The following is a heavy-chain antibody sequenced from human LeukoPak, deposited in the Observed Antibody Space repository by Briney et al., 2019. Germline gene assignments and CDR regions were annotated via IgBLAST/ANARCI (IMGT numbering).Heavy chain of an antibody. J-gene: IGHJ4*02. V-gene: IGHV3-30-3*01. D-gene: IGHD5-18*01. CDR1: GFTFSSYA. Sequence: GGSLRLSCAASGFTFSSYAMHWVRQAPGKGLEWVAVISYDGSNKYYADSVKGRFTISRDNSKNTLYLQMNSLRAEDTAVYYCARVTVGYGHFDYWGRGTLVTVSS. CDR2: ISYDGSNK. CDR3: ARVTVGYGHFDY.